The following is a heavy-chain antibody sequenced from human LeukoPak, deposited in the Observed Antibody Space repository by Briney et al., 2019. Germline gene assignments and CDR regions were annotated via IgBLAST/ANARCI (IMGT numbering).Heavy chain of an antibody. CDR1: GFTFSSYA. D-gene: IGHD2-15*01. CDR2: ISDGGGST. V-gene: IGHV3-23*01. CDR3: AKLIAFTWFAP. Sequence: GGSLRLSCAASGFTFSSYAMSWVRQAPGKGLEWVSAISDGGGSTYYADSVKGRFTISRDNSRTTLYLQMNGWSPGAPPVYSCAKLIAFTWFAPGAREPWSPSPQ. J-gene: IGHJ5*02.